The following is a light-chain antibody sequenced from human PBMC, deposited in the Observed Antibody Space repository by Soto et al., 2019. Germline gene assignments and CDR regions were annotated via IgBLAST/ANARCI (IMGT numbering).Light chain of an antibody. CDR2: DES. CDR1: QDIKNY. V-gene: IGKV1-33*01. CDR3: QPYYHFPPLS. J-gene: IGKJ4*01. Sequence: DIQMTQSPSSLSASVGDRVTITCQASQDIKNYLNWYQQKPGKAPNLLIYDESNLKTGVPSRFSVSGSVSDFTFTVSSQQPDYGAPYYCQPYYHFPPLSFGGGTVVEIK.